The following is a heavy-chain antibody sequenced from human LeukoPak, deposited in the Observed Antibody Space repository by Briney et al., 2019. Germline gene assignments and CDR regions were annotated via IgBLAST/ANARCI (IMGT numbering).Heavy chain of an antibody. V-gene: IGHV1-2*04. D-gene: IGHD1-26*01. CDR3: ARDDRGSYSSLDY. J-gene: IGHJ4*02. Sequence: GASVKVSCKASGYTFTGYYMHWVRQAPGQGLEWMGWINPNSGGTNYAQKFQGWVTMTRDTSISTAYMELSRLSSVTAADTAVYYCARDDRGSYSSLDYWGQGTLVTVSS. CDR1: GYTFTGYY. CDR2: INPNSGGT.